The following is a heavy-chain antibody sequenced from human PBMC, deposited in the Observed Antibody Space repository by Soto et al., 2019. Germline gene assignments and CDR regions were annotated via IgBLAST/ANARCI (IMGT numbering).Heavy chain of an antibody. CDR3: ARGSDILTGSNWFDP. Sequence: QVQLQESGPGLVKPSETLSLTCTVSGGSVSSGSYYWSWIRQPPGKGLEWIGYIYYSGSTNYNPSLKSRVTISVDTSQNQFSLKLSSVTAADTAVYYCARGSDILTGSNWFDPWGQGTLVTVSS. V-gene: IGHV4-61*01. J-gene: IGHJ5*02. CDR1: GGSVSSGSYY. D-gene: IGHD3-9*01. CDR2: IYYSGST.